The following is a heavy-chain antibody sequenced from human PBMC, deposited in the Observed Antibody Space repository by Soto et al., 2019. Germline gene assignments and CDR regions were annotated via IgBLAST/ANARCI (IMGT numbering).Heavy chain of an antibody. CDR1: GGTFSSYA. CDR3: ARDERYCINGVCPYAMDV. CDR2: IIPVFGTP. Sequence: SVKVSCKASGGTFSSYAISWVRQAPGQGLEWMGGIIPVFGTPSYAQKFQGRVTIAADEATSTVYMELSSLRSEDTAVYYCARDERYCINGVCPYAMDVWGQGTTVTVSS. V-gene: IGHV1-69*13. D-gene: IGHD2-8*01. J-gene: IGHJ6*02.